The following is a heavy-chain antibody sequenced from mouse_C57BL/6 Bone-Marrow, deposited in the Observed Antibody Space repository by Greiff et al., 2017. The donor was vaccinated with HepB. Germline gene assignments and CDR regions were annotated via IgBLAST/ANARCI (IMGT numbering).Heavy chain of an antibody. Sequence: VQLQQSGPELVKPGASVKISCKASGYAFSRSWMNWVKQRPGKGLEWIGRIYPGDGDTNYNGKFKGKATLTADKSSSTAYMQLSSLTSEDSAVYFCARGDYGKRFAYWGQGTLVTVSA. D-gene: IGHD2-1*01. CDR1: GYAFSRSW. CDR2: IYPGDGDT. CDR3: ARGDYGKRFAY. V-gene: IGHV1-82*01. J-gene: IGHJ3*01.